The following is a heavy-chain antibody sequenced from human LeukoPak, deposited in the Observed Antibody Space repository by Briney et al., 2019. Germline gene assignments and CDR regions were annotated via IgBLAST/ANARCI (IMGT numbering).Heavy chain of an antibody. Sequence: GGSLRLSCAASGFTFSSYWMHWVRQAPGKGLVWVSCINSDGSSTSNADSVKGRFTISRDNAKNTLYLQMNSLRAEDTAVYYCASDTVDRALGIDYWGQGTLVTVSS. CDR1: GFTFSSYW. CDR3: ASDTVDRALGIDY. J-gene: IGHJ4*02. CDR2: INSDGSST. V-gene: IGHV3-74*01. D-gene: IGHD5-18*01.